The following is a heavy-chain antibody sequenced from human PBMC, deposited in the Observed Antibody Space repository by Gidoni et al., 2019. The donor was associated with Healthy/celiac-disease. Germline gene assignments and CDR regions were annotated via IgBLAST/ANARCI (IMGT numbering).Heavy chain of an antibody. CDR1: GCTFSKDW. CDR3: TCIYDFWCGSRGY. V-gene: IGHV3-15*01. Sequence: EVQLVESGGGLVKPGESLRLSCAASGCTFSKDWMSWVRQAPGKGMGWVGRIKSKTDGGTTDYAAPVKGRFTSSRDDSKNTLYLQMNSLKTEDTAVYYCTCIYDFWCGSRGYWGQGTLVTVSS. CDR2: IKSKTDGGTT. J-gene: IGHJ4*02. D-gene: IGHD3-3*01.